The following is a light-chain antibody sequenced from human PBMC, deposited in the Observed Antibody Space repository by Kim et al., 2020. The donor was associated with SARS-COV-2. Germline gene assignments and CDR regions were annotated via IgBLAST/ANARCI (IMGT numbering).Light chain of an antibody. Sequence: SRGERATLSCRASQSVSSNLAWYQQKPGQAPRLLIYGESTRATGIPARFSGSGSGTEFTLTISSLQSEDFAVYYCQQYNNWPPLTFGGGTKVDIK. CDR1: QSVSSN. V-gene: IGKV3-15*01. J-gene: IGKJ4*01. CDR2: GES. CDR3: QQYNNWPPLT.